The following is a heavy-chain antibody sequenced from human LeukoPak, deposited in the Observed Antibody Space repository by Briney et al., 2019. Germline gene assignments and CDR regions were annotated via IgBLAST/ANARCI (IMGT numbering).Heavy chain of an antibody. D-gene: IGHD5-18*01. CDR1: GGSISSGGYY. CDR3: ARVGVDTAMARNMYYFGY. V-gene: IGHV4-31*03. J-gene: IGHJ4*02. CDR2: IYYSGST. Sequence: PSQTLSLTCTVSGGSISSGGYYWSWIRQHPGKGLEWIGYIYYSGSTYYNPSLKSRVTISVDTSKNQFSLKLSSVTAADTAVYYCARVGVDTAMARNMYYFGYWGQGTLVTVSS.